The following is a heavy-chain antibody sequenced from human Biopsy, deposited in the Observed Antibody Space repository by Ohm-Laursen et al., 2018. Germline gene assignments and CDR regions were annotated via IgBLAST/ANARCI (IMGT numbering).Heavy chain of an antibody. V-gene: IGHV1-18*01. CDR3: AREEDNSGYDYYGMDV. CDR2: ISAYNGNR. D-gene: IGHD3-22*01. J-gene: IGHJ6*02. CDR1: GYTFPCYG. Sequence: VASVKVSCKASGYTFPCYGISWVRQAPGQGLEWMGWISAYNGNRNYAQKFQGRVTMTTDTSTSTAYMELRSLRSDDTAVYFCAREEDNSGYDYYGMDVWGQGTTVTVSS.